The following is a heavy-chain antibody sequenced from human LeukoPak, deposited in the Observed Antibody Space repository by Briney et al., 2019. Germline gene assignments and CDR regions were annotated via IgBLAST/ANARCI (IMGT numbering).Heavy chain of an antibody. V-gene: IGHV3-23*01. D-gene: IGHD3-16*01. CDR1: VFTFSSYA. CDR2: ISGSGGST. CDR3: ANGGLGVTGFEN. Sequence: GGSLRLSCVAASVFTFSSYAMSWVRQALGKGLEWVSTISGSGGSTYYADSVKGRFTISRDNSKNTLYLQMNSLRAEDTAVYYCANGGLGVTGFENWGQGTLVTVSS. J-gene: IGHJ4*02.